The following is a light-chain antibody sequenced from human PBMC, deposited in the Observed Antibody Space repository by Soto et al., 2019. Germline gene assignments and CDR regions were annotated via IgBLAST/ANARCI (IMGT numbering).Light chain of an antibody. CDR3: QQRKNWLGT. J-gene: IGKJ1*01. CDR2: DES. Sequence: IVLTQSPATLSLSPGERATLSCRARQSIGSYLAWYQQKGGQAPRLLVFDESKRVTGIPARFSGSGSGTGCTLTISSLEPEDFAVYYCQQRKNWLGTFGQGTKVEIK. V-gene: IGKV3-11*01. CDR1: QSIGSY.